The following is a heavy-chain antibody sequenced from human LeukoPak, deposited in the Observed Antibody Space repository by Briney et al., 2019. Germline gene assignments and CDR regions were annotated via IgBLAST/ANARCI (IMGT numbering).Heavy chain of an antibody. J-gene: IGHJ4*02. Sequence: SETLSLTCTVSGGSISSYYWSWIRQPPGKGLEWIGYIYYSGSTNYNPSLKSRVTISVDTSKNQLSLKLSSVTAADTAVYYCARETTDGKYYFDYWGQGTLDTVSS. CDR1: GGSISSYY. V-gene: IGHV4-59*12. D-gene: IGHD4-17*01. CDR3: ARETTDGKYYFDY. CDR2: IYYSGST.